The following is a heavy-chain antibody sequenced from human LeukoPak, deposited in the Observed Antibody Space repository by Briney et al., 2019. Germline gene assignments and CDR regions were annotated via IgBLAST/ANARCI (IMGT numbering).Heavy chain of an antibody. D-gene: IGHD6-6*01. J-gene: IGHJ4*02. CDR1: GFTFNNYA. V-gene: IGHV3-48*01. Sequence: GGSLRLSCAASGFTFNNYAMNWVRQAPGKGLGWVSHISRSGSSIFYADSVKGRFTIFRDNGQNSLYLQMSSLRAEDTAVYYCATESSRSSAYWGQGTLVTVSS. CDR3: ATESSRSSAY. CDR2: ISRSGSSI.